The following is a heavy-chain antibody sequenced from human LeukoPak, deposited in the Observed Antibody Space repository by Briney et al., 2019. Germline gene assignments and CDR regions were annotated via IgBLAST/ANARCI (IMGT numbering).Heavy chain of an antibody. CDR3: ANDFDH. Sequence: GGSLRLSCAASGFTFNNYAMSWVRQAPGKGLEWVSTISGSDDNTYYADSVKGRFTISRDISKNTLYLQMNSLRADDTAVYYCANDFDHWGQGTLVTVST. CDR1: GFTFNNYA. V-gene: IGHV3-23*01. CDR2: ISGSDDNT. J-gene: IGHJ4*02.